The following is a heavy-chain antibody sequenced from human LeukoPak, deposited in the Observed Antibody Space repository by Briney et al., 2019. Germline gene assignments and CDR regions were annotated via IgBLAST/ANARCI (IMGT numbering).Heavy chain of an antibody. CDR3: ARSIGWYHDY. CDR1: GGSISSGGYY. J-gene: IGHJ4*02. D-gene: IGHD6-19*01. Sequence: NPSETLSLTCTVSGGSISSGGYYWSWIRQHPGKGLEWIGYIYYSGSTYYNPSLKSRVTISVDRSKNQFSLKLSSVTAADTAVYYCARSIGWYHDYWGQGTLVTVSS. CDR2: IYYSGST. V-gene: IGHV4-31*03.